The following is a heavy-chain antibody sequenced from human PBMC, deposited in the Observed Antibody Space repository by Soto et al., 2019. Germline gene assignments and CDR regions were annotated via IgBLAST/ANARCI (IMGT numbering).Heavy chain of an antibody. CDR3: ARYRVSSPAGVDACDV. Sequence: ASAKVSCKASGYDFSDYYMHCVRRAPGQGLAWMGYINPHSGGTKYDQEFKDSVNITRDTPKSTVYMQRRILTAKDTALYYCARYRVSSPAGVDACDVWGKGTLVIVSS. CDR1: GYDFSDYY. CDR2: INPHSGGT. J-gene: IGHJ3*01. V-gene: IGHV1-2*02. D-gene: IGHD3-10*01.